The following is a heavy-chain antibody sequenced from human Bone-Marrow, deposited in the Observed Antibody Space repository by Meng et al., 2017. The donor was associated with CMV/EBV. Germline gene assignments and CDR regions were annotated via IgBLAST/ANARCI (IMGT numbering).Heavy chain of an antibody. D-gene: IGHD5-18*01. Sequence: SCTTSGIPFKKYRMNWVRQAPGKGLEWVASISSVSTYINYADSVKGRFTISRDNARNSLYLQMSGLRAEDAAVYYCATSGHSYGYDYWGLGTLVTVSS. V-gene: IGHV3-21*06. CDR2: ISSVSTYI. CDR1: GIPFKKYR. J-gene: IGHJ4*02. CDR3: ATSGHSYGYDY.